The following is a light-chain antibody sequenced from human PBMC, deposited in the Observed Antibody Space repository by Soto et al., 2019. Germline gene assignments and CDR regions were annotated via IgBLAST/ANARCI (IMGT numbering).Light chain of an antibody. Sequence: DIQITHSHSPLFSSLVDRFTITCRASQSVRSWLAWYQQKPGRAPKFLIYDASSLESGVPSRFSGSGSGTEFTLTISSLQPEDFATYFCQQLNSYPFTFGQGTRLEIK. CDR2: DAS. CDR1: QSVRSW. J-gene: IGKJ5*01. V-gene: IGKV1-5*01. CDR3: QQLNSYPFT.